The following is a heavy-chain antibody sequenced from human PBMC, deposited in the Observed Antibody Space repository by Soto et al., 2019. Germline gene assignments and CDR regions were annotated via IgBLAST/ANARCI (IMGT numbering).Heavy chain of an antibody. CDR2: IYWDDDK. CDR1: GFSLSTSGVG. V-gene: IGHV2-5*02. D-gene: IGHD6-6*01. Sequence: QITLKESGPTLVKPTQTLTLTCTFSGFSLSTSGVGVGWIRQPPGKALEWLALIYWDDDKRYSPSLKSRPTITKYTSKNQVVLTMTNMDPVDTATYYCAHRQYSSSSFDYWGQGTLVTVSS. J-gene: IGHJ4*02. CDR3: AHRQYSSSSFDY.